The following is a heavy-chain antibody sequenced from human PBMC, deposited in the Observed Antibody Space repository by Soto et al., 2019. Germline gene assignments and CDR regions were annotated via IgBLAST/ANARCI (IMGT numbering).Heavy chain of an antibody. V-gene: IGHV1-69*13. CDR2: IIPIFGTA. J-gene: IGHJ6*02. D-gene: IGHD1-20*01. Sequence: GASVKVSCKASGGTFSSYAIIWVRQAPGQGLEWMGGIIPIFGTANYAQKFQGRVTITADESTSTAYMELSSLRSEDTAVYYCARDQITGTTDYYYGMDVWGQGTTVTVSS. CDR1: GGTFSSYA. CDR3: ARDQITGTTDYYYGMDV.